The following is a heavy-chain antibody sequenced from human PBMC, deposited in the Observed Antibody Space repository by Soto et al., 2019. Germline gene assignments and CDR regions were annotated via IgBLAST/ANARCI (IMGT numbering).Heavy chain of an antibody. V-gene: IGHV1-3*01. CDR1: GYTFTSYA. J-gene: IGHJ4*02. D-gene: IGHD3-9*01. CDR2: INAGNGNT. Sequence: GASVKVSCKASGYTFTSYAMHWVRQAPGQRLEWMGWINAGNGNTKYSQKFQGRVTITRDTSASTAYMELSSLRSEDTAVYYCARDQLSGGTTGYFHYWGQGTLVTVS. CDR3: ARDQLSGGTTGYFHY.